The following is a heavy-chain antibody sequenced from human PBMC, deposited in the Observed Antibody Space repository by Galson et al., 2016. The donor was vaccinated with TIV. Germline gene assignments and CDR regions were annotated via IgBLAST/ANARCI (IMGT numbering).Heavy chain of an antibody. CDR1: GLSVSINY. CDR2: ISDGGNT. J-gene: IGHJ6*02. Sequence: LRLSCAASGLSVSINYLTWVRQAPGKGLEWVSLISDGGNTYYPDSVKGRFTISRDNSKNTLYLQMNSLRVEDTAVYYCARDRVVDATYYYYYYGMDVWGQGTAVTVSS. D-gene: IGHD2-15*01. V-gene: IGHV3-66*02. CDR3: ARDRVVDATYYYYYYGMDV.